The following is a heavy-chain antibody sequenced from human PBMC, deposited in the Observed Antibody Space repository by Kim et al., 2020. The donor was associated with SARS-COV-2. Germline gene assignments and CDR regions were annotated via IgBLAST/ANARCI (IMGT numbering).Heavy chain of an antibody. CDR3: ARAPDYYDSSGYYLAFDI. D-gene: IGHD3-22*01. J-gene: IGHJ3*02. V-gene: IGHV3-64*01. Sequence: GGSLRLSCAASGFTFSSYAMHCVRQSPGKGLEYVSAIRSNGGSTYYANSVKGRFTISRDNSKNTLYLQMGSLRAEDMAVYYCARAPDYYDSSGYYLAFDIWGQGTMVTVSS. CDR2: IRSNGGST. CDR1: GFTFSSYA.